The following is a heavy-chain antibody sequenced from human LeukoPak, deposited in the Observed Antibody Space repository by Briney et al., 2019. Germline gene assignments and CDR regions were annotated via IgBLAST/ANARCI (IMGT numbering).Heavy chain of an antibody. D-gene: IGHD4-17*01. J-gene: IGHJ4*02. CDR2: VYYSGST. Sequence: SETLSLTCTVSGGSISTYYWSWIRRPPGKGPEWIGYVYYSGSTDYNPSLNSRVTISVDTSKKQFSLKLSSVTTADTAVYYCATTNRDNFGDYFFDYWGQGTLVTVSS. CDR3: ATTNRDNFGDYFFDY. CDR1: GGSISTYY. V-gene: IGHV4-59*01.